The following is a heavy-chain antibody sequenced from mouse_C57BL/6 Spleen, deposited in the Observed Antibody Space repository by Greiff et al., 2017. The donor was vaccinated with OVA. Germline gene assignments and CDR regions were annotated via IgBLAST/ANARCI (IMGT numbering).Heavy chain of an antibody. V-gene: IGHV5-15*04. J-gene: IGHJ1*03. CDR1: GFTFSDYG. CDR3: ARQCDWYFDV. Sequence: EVKLVESGGGLVQPGGSLKLSCAASGFTFSDYGMAWVRQAPRKGPEWVAFISNLAYSIYYADTVTGRFTISREKAKNTLYLEMSSLGDEDTAMYYCARQCDWYFDVWGTGTTVTVSS. CDR2: ISNLAYSI.